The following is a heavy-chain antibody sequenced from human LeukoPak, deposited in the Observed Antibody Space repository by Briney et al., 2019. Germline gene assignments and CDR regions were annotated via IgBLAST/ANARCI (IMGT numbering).Heavy chain of an antibody. V-gene: IGHV3-15*01. CDR2: IKSRTDGGTI. Sequence: PGGSLRLSCAVSGFTLTNAWMSWVRQAPGKGLEWVGRIKSRTDGGTIAVAAPVKGRFTISRDDSKNTLYLQMNSLKTEDTAVYYCTTERYAYGDWGQGTLVTVS. CDR1: GFTLTNAW. CDR3: TTERYAYGD. D-gene: IGHD5-18*01. J-gene: IGHJ4*02.